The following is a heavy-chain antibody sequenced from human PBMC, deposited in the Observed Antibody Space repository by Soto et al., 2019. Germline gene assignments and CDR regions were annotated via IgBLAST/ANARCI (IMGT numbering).Heavy chain of an antibody. J-gene: IGHJ6*02. CDR2: MNPNSGNT. CDR3: ARDPPYYYASSGVTGMDA. Sequence: ASVKVSCKASGYTFTSYDINWVRQATGQGLEWMGWMNPNSGNTGYAQKFQGRVTMTRNTSISTAYMELSSLRSEDTAVYYCARDPPYYYASSGVTGMDAWGQGTTVTVS. V-gene: IGHV1-8*01. CDR1: GYTFTSYD. D-gene: IGHD3-22*01.